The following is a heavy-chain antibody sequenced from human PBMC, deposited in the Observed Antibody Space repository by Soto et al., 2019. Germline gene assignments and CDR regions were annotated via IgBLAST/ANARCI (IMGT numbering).Heavy chain of an antibody. CDR2: IYYSGST. CDR3: ARHKGTIFGVVSYGMDV. J-gene: IGHJ6*02. Sequence: SDTLALTCTVSGCSIRSYYWRWIRQPPGKELEYIGYIYYSGSTNYNPSLKSRVTISDDTSTNQFFLTLSSVTAADTAVYYCARHKGTIFGVVSYGMDVWGQGTTVT. D-gene: IGHD3-3*01. V-gene: IGHV4-59*08. CDR1: GCSIRSYY.